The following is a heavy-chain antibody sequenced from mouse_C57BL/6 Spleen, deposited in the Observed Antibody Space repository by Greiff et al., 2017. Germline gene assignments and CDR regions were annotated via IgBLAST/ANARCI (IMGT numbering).Heavy chain of an antibody. Sequence: EVQRVESGGDLVKPGGSLKLSCAASGFTFSSYGMSWVRQTPDKRLEWVATISSGGSYTYYPDSVKGRFTISRDNAKNTLYLQMSSLKSEDTAMDYCARHEKLRYYFDYWGQGTTLTVSS. CDR1: GFTFSSYG. CDR3: ARHEKLRYYFDY. CDR2: ISSGGSYT. J-gene: IGHJ2*01. V-gene: IGHV5-6*01. D-gene: IGHD1-1*01.